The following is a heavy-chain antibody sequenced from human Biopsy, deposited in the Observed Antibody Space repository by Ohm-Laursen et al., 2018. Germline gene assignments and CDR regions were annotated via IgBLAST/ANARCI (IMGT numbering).Heavy chain of an antibody. CDR2: ISNSGTT. Sequence: TLSLTCTLSGASVRSHFLTWIRQPPGKGLQWIGSISNSGTTKSSPSLKSGVNISLHTTKNQLSLKLTSMTAADTAVYYCARLSTLFGVADFTDDWGQGTLVTVSS. CDR1: GASVRSHF. J-gene: IGHJ4*02. D-gene: IGHD3-3*01. V-gene: IGHV4-59*08. CDR3: ARLSTLFGVADFTDD.